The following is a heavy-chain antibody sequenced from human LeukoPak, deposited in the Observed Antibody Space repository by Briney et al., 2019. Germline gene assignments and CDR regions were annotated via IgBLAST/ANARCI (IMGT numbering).Heavy chain of an antibody. J-gene: IGHJ4*02. CDR3: AKERTNSEDYYDF. D-gene: IGHD7-27*01. CDR1: GFTFSNYG. V-gene: IGHV3-30*18. CDR2: ISYDGNKK. Sequence: GTSLRLSCAASGFTFSNYGIHWVRQAPGKGLEWVAVISYDGNKKHYADSVEGRFTISRDNSKNTLYIQMNSLRAEDTAVYYCAKERTNSEDYYDFWGQGTLVTVSS.